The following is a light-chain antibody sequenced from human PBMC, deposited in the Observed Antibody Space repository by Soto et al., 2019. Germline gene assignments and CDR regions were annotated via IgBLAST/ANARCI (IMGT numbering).Light chain of an antibody. CDR1: QSVSSSY. Sequence: EIVLTQSPGTLSLSPGERATFSCRASQSVSSSYLAWYQQRPGQSPRLLIYGASSRAAGIPDRFSGSGSGTDFTLTISRLEPEDFAIYYCQQYGSSPTFGQGTKVDIK. V-gene: IGKV3-20*01. CDR2: GAS. J-gene: IGKJ1*01. CDR3: QQYGSSPT.